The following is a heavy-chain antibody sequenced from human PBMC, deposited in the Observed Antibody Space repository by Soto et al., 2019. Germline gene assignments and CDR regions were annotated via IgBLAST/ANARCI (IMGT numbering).Heavy chain of an antibody. CDR3: ARGLKLPTRYYYYMDV. J-gene: IGHJ6*03. Sequence: ASVKVSCKASGYTFTSYDINWVRQATGQGPEWMGWMNPNSGNTGYAQKFQGRVTMTRNTSISTAYMELSSLRSEDTAVYYCARGLKLPTRYYYYMDVWGKGTTVTVSS. CDR2: MNPNSGNT. D-gene: IGHD4-17*01. CDR1: GYTFTSYD. V-gene: IGHV1-8*01.